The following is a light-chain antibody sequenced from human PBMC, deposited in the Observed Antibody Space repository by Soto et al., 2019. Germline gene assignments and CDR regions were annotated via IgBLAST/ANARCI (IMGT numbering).Light chain of an antibody. J-gene: IGKJ1*01. V-gene: IGKV1-39*01. CDR3: QQSYSTPWT. CDR1: QSISSY. Sequence: DIQMTQSPSSLSASVGDRVIITCRASQSISSYLNWYQHKPGNSPKVLLYGASILQTGVPSRFSGSGSGTDFTLTIRSLQPEDSVTYYCQQSYSTPWTFGQGTKVEIK. CDR2: GAS.